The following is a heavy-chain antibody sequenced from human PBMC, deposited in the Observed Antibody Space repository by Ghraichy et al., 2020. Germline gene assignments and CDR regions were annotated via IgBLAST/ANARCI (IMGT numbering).Heavy chain of an antibody. V-gene: IGHV3-23*01. D-gene: IGHD5-18*01. CDR2: ISGSGAST. J-gene: IGHJ4*02. CDR1: GFLFSTYA. Sequence: GESLNISCAASGFLFSTYAMTWVRQAPGKGLEWVSAISGSGASTYYADSVKGRFTISRDNSKNTLYLQMSGLRAEDTATYYCAKGVDTSRPDPYDWGLGTLVTVSS. CDR3: AKGVDTSRPDPYD.